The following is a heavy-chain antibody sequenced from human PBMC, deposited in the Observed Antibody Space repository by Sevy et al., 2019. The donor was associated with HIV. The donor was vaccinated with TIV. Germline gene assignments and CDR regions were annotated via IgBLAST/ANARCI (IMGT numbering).Heavy chain of an antibody. D-gene: IGHD6-13*01. J-gene: IGHJ1*01. CDR3: ARGGGSWEYFHH. CDR1: GFTFSNFK. V-gene: IGHV3-21*06. CDR2: ISGLSNYI. Sequence: GGSLRLSCVTSGFTFSNFKIDWVRQAPGKGLEWVSSISGLSNYIYYGDSVKGRFTISRDNAKSTVYLQMSSLRAEDTAVYYCARGGGSWEYFHHWGQGTQVTVSS.